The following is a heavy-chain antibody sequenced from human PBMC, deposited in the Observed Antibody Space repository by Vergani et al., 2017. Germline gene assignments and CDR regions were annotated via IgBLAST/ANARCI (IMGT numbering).Heavy chain of an antibody. D-gene: IGHD4-11*01. CDR3: TTDYYSDYPYYFDY. CDR2: IKSKTDGGTT. Sequence: EVQLVESGGGLVKPGGSLRLSCAASGFTFSNAWMSWVRQAPGKGLEWVGRIKSKTDGGTTDYAEPVKGRFTISRDDSKNTLYLQMNSLKTENTAVYYCTTDYYSDYPYYFDYWGQGTLVTVSS. V-gene: IGHV3-15*01. CDR1: GFTFSNAW. J-gene: IGHJ4*02.